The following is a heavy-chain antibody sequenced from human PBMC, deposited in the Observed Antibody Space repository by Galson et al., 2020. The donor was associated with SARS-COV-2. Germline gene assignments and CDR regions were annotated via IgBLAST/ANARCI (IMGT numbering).Heavy chain of an antibody. D-gene: IGHD2-15*01. Sequence: KIGESLKISCAASGFTFSDYYMSWIRQAPGKGLEWVSYISSSSSYTNYADSVKGRFTISRDNAKNSLYLQMNSLRAEDTAVYYCATLRESRYCSGGSCYSSLDYWGQVTLVTVSS. CDR1: GFTFSDYY. CDR3: ATLRESRYCSGGSCYSSLDY. CDR2: ISSSSSYT. V-gene: IGHV3-11*06. J-gene: IGHJ4*02.